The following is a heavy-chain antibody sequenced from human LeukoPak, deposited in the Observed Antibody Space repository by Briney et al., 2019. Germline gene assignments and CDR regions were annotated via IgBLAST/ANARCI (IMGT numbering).Heavy chain of an antibody. CDR3: AKAFRSSGGTGDDAFDI. V-gene: IGHV3-9*01. J-gene: IGHJ3*02. D-gene: IGHD3-22*01. Sequence: SLRLTCAASGFTFGYCSRNWIRQAPGKGLEWVSDIYWSIATREYGESVRGRFTISRENAKRALYLKMNSLRGEDTALYCCAKAFRSSGGTGDDAFDIWGQGTMATV. CDR1: GFTFGYCS. CDR2: IYWSIATR.